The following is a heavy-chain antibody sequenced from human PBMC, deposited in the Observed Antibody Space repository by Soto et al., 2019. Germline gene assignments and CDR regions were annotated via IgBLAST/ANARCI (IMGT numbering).Heavy chain of an antibody. J-gene: IGHJ5*02. V-gene: IGHV4-59*12. D-gene: IGHD2-2*01. Sequence: SETLSLTCTVSGGSISSYYWSWIRQPPGKGLEWIGYIYYSGSTNYNPSLKSRVTISVDTSKNQFSLKLSSVTAEDTAVYYCAKEKISTSCCNWFDPWGQGTLVTVSS. CDR1: GGSISSYY. CDR2: IYYSGST. CDR3: AKEKISTSCCNWFDP.